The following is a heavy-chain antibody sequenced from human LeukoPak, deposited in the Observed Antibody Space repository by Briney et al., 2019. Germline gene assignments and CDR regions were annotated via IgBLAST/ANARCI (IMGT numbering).Heavy chain of an antibody. D-gene: IGHD4/OR15-4a*01. Sequence: PGGSLRLSCAASGFTFSSSAMSWVRQAPGKGLEWVSFIYSAGNTHYSDSVKGRFTISIDNSKNTLYLQMNSLRAEDTAVYYCARRAGAYSHPYDYWGQGTLVTVSS. V-gene: IGHV3-53*01. CDR2: IYSAGNT. J-gene: IGHJ4*02. CDR3: ARRAGAYSHPYDY. CDR1: GFTFSSSA.